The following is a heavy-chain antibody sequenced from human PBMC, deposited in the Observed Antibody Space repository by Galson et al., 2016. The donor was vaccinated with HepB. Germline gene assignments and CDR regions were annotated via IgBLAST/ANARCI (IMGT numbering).Heavy chain of an antibody. CDR3: ATVKVDVSPS. CDR2: ISTSSSAI. Sequence: SLRLSCAASGFSFSRYSMNWVRQAPGKGLEWVSYISTSSSAIYYADSVKGRFTISRDNAESSLYLQMNSLRAEDTAVYYCATVKVDVSPSWGQGTLVIVSS. J-gene: IGHJ4*02. CDR1: GFSFSRYS. V-gene: IGHV3-48*01. D-gene: IGHD3-16*01.